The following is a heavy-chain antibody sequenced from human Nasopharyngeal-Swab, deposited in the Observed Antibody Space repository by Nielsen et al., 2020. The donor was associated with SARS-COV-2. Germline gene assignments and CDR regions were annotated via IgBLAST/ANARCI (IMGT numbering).Heavy chain of an antibody. CDR3: TRDDFWSGYYNY. CDR1: GITFGSYA. CDR2: IRSKAYGGTT. J-gene: IGHJ4*02. V-gene: IGHV3-49*04. D-gene: IGHD3-3*01. Sequence: GGSLRLSCTASGITFGSYAMSWVRQAPGKGLEWVGFIRSKAYGGTTEYAASVKGRFTISRDDSKSIAYLQMNSLKTEDTAVYYCTRDDFWSGYYNYWGQGTLVTVSS.